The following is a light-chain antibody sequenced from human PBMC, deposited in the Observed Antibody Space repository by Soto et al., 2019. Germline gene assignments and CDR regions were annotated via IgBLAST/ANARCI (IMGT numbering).Light chain of an antibody. Sequence: EIVLTQSPGTLSLSPGERATLSCRASQSVSSSYLAWYQQKPGQAPRLLIYGASSRATGIPDRFSGSGSVTDVTLTISRLEPEYFALYYCQQYGSSPWTFVQGTKVEIK. CDR2: GAS. J-gene: IGKJ1*01. CDR3: QQYGSSPWT. CDR1: QSVSSSY. V-gene: IGKV3-20*01.